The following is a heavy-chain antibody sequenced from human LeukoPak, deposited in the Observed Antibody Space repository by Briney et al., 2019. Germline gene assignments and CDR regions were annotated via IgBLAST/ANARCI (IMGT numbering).Heavy chain of an antibody. Sequence: SETLSLTCAVSGGSISSGSYYWSWIRQPAGKGLEWIGRIYTSGSTNYNPSLKSRVTISVDTSKNQFSLKLSSVTAADTAVYYCARERNDYVSPDYWGQGTLVTVSS. CDR1: GGSISSGSYY. V-gene: IGHV4-61*02. D-gene: IGHD3-16*01. CDR3: ARERNDYVSPDY. J-gene: IGHJ4*02. CDR2: IYTSGST.